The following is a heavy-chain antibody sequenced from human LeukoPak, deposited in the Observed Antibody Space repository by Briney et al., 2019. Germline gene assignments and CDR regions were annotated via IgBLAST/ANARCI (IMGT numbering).Heavy chain of an antibody. V-gene: IGHV5-51*01. CDR1: GYSFTSYW. CDR2: IYPGDSDT. CDR3: ARHYSSSWYYFDY. D-gene: IGHD6-13*01. J-gene: IGHJ4*02. Sequence: GESLKISCKGSGYSFTSYWIGWVRQMPGKGLEWMGIIYPGDSDTRYSPSFQGQVTISADKSIGTAYLQWSSLKASDTAMYYCARHYSSSWYYFDYWGQGTLVTVSS.